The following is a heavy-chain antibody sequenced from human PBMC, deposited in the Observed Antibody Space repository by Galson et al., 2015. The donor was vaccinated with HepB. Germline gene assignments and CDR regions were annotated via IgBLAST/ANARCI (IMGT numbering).Heavy chain of an antibody. Sequence: SETLSLTCTVSGGSISSSSYYWGWIRQPPGKGLEWIGSIYYSGSTYYNPSLKSRVTISVDTSKNQFSLKLSSVTAADTAVYYCATQGEDSSGYYGDYWGQGTLVTVSS. CDR1: GGSISSSSYY. V-gene: IGHV4-39*01. D-gene: IGHD3-22*01. CDR3: ATQGEDSSGYYGDY. CDR2: IYYSGST. J-gene: IGHJ4*02.